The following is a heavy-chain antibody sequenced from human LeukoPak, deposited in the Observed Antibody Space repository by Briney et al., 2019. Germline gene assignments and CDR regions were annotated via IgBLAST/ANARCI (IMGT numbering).Heavy chain of an antibody. CDR2: IKSKTDGGTT. Sequence: GGSLRLSCGASGFTFSSYWMSWVRQAPGKGLEWVGRIKSKTDGGTTDYAAPVKGRFTISRDDSKNTLYLQMNSLKTEDTAVYYCTTVAYYDFWSGTIYYMDVWGKGTTVTVSS. V-gene: IGHV3-15*01. J-gene: IGHJ6*03. D-gene: IGHD3-3*01. CDR3: TTVAYYDFWSGTIYYMDV. CDR1: GFTFSSYW.